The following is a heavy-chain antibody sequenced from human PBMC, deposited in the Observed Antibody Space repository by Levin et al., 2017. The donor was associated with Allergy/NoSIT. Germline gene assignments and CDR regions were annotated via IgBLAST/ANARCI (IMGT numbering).Heavy chain of an antibody. V-gene: IGHV3-74*01. J-gene: IGHJ4*02. CDR3: ATGGNQYYDY. CDR1: GLTFANYW. D-gene: IGHD2/OR15-2a*01. Sequence: GESLKISCAASGLTFANYWMHWVRQAPGKGLVWVCRVNSDGSDTVYADSVKGRLIISRDNAKNTLYLQVSSLRAEDTAVYYCATGGNQYYDYCGQGTLVTVSS. CDR2: VNSDGSDT.